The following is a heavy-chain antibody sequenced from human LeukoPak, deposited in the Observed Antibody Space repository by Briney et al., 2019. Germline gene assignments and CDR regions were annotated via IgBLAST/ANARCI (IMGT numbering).Heavy chain of an antibody. V-gene: IGHV1-2*02. D-gene: IGHD3/OR15-3a*01. CDR2: INPNSGGT. Sequence: GASVKVSCKASGYTFTGYYMHWVRQAPGQGLEWMGWINPNSGGTNYAQKFQGRVTMTRDTSISTAYMELSRLRSDDTAVYYCVRGGIKTWTKPYYFDYWGHGTLVTVSS. CDR1: GYTFTGYY. CDR3: VRGGIKTWTKPYYFDY. J-gene: IGHJ4*01.